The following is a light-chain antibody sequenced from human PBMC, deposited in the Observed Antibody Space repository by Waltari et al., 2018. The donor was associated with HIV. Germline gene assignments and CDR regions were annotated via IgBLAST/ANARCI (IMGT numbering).Light chain of an antibody. CDR3: QQYNNWPPLT. J-gene: IGKJ4*01. V-gene: IGKV1-39*01. CDR2: GAS. CDR1: QTISSY. Sequence: DIQMTQSPSSLSASVGDRVTITCRASQTISSYLNWYQQKPGKAPMLLIYGASTLHSGVPARFSGSGSGTEFTLTISSLQSEDFAVYYCQQYNNWPPLTFGGGTKVEIK.